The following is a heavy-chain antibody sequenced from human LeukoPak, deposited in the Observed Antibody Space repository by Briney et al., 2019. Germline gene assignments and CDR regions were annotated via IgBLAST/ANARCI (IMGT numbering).Heavy chain of an antibody. Sequence: PSETLSLTCTVSGGSISSSSYYWGWIRQPPGKGLEWIGSIYYSGSTYYNPSLKSRVTISVDTSKNQFSLKLSSVTPEDTAVYYCARRLTQYDCFDPWGQGILVTVSS. CDR3: ARRLTQYDCFDP. CDR1: GGSISSSSYY. V-gene: IGHV4-39*01. CDR2: IYYSGST. D-gene: IGHD2-2*01. J-gene: IGHJ5*02.